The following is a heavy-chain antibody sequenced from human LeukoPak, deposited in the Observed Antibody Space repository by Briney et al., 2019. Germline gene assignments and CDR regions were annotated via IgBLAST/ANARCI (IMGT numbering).Heavy chain of an antibody. D-gene: IGHD4-17*01. CDR1: GYTFTSYG. CDR2: ISAYNGNT. CDR3: ARNKGGMTTVTTNWFDP. Sequence: ASVKVSCKASGYTFTSYGISWVRQAPGQGLEWMGWISAYNGNTNYAQKLQGRVTMTTDTSTSTAYMGLRSLRSDDTAVYYCARNKGGMTTVTTNWFDPWGQGTLVTVSS. V-gene: IGHV1-18*01. J-gene: IGHJ5*02.